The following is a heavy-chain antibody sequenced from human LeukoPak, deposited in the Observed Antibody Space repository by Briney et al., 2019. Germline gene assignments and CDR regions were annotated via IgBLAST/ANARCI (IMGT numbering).Heavy chain of an antibody. CDR1: GGSISSYY. V-gene: IGHV4-4*07. Sequence: SETLSLTCTVSGGSISSYYWSWVRQPAGKGLEWIGRIYISGTTNYNPSLKSRITMSLDTSKNQLSLRFTSVTAADTAVYYCARDEARTGYIHYWGQGTLITVSS. CDR3: ARDEARTGYIHY. J-gene: IGHJ4*02. D-gene: IGHD3-9*01. CDR2: IYISGTT.